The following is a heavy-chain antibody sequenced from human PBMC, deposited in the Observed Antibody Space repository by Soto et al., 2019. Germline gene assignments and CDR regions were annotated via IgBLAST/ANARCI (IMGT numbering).Heavy chain of an antibody. D-gene: IGHD3-10*01. CDR3: ASTSRGLKYYYYYYYMDV. Sequence: SETLSLTCAVYGGSFSGYYWSWIRQPPGRGLEWIGEINHSGSTNYNPSLKGRVAISVDTSKNQFSLKLSSVTAADTAVYYCASTSRGLKYYYYYYYMDVWGKGTTVTVSS. J-gene: IGHJ6*03. CDR1: GGSFSGYY. V-gene: IGHV4-34*01. CDR2: INHSGST.